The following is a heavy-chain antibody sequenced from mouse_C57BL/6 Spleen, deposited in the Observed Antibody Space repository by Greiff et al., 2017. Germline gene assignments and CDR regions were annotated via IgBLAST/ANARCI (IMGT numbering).Heavy chain of an antibody. CDR1: GFAFTDYY. CDR2: IRNKANGYTT. V-gene: IGHV7-3*01. CDR3: ARDYPYYFDY. J-gene: IGHJ2*01. Sequence: EVKLMESGGGLVQPGGSLSLSCAASGFAFTDYYMSWVRQPPGKALEWLGFIRNKANGYTTEYSASVKGRFTISRDNSQSILYLQMNALRAEDSATYYCARDYPYYFDYWGQGTTLTVSS. D-gene: IGHD2-4*01.